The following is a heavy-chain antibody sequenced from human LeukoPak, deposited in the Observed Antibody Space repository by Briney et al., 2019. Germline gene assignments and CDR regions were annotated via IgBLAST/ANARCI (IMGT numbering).Heavy chain of an antibody. CDR3: AKASSSWTFAYFDY. V-gene: IGHV3-9*01. J-gene: IGHJ4*02. Sequence: SLRLSCAASGFTFDDHAMHWVRQAPGKGLEWVSGISWNSGSIGYADSVKGRFTISRDNAKNSLYLQMNSLRAEDTALYYCAKASSSWTFAYFDYWGQGTLVTVSS. CDR1: GFTFDDHA. CDR2: ISWNSGSI. D-gene: IGHD6-13*01.